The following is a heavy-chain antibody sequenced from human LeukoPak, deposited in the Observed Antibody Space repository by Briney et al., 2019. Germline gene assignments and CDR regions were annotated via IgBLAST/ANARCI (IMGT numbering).Heavy chain of an antibody. CDR3: AKDTCDDYGDCYLDY. CDR2: ISYDGSNK. CDR1: GFTFSSYG. V-gene: IGHV3-30*18. D-gene: IGHD4-17*01. Sequence: GGSLRLSCAASGFTFSSYGMHWVRQAPGKGLEWVAVISYDGSNKYYADSVKGRFTISRDNSKNTLYLQMNSLRAEDTAVYYCAKDTCDDYGDCYLDYWGQGTLVTVSS. J-gene: IGHJ4*02.